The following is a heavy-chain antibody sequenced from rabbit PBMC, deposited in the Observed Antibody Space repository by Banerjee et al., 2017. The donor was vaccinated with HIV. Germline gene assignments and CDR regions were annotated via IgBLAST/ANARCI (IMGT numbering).Heavy chain of an antibody. CDR1: GFSFSYKYV. Sequence: QEQLEESGGDLVKPEGSLTLTCTASGFSFSYKYVMCWVRQAPRKGLEWIGCINSGSGSAYYASWAKGRFTITRSTSLNTVTLQMTSLTAADTATYFCARDLAGVIGWNFNLWGPGTLVTVS. D-gene: IGHD4-1*01. CDR3: ARDLAGVIGWNFNL. V-gene: IGHV1S47*01. CDR2: INSGSGSA. J-gene: IGHJ4*01.